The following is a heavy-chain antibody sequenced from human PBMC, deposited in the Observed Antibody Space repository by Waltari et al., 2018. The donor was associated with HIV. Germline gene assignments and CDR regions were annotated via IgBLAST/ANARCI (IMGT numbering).Heavy chain of an antibody. D-gene: IGHD3-16*01. Sequence: QLQLQESGPGLVKPSETLSLTCTVSGGSISSSSYYWGWIRQPPGKGLEWIVSIYYLGRTYSNPSLKSRVTISVDTSKNQFSLKLSSVTAADTAVYYCARVGGDYLWGSHDYWGQGTLVTVSS. CDR1: GGSISSSSYY. J-gene: IGHJ4*02. CDR3: ARVGGDYLWGSHDY. CDR2: IYYLGRT. V-gene: IGHV4-39*01.